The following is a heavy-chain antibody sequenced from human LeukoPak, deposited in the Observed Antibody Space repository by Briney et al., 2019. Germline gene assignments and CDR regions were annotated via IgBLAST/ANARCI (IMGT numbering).Heavy chain of an antibody. Sequence: GGSLRLSCAASGFTFSSYNMNWVRQAPGQGLEWVSSITSGSSYIYYADSVKGRFTISRDNAKSSLYLQMNSLRAEDTAVYYCARDPYSGSYGVYYYYMDVWGKGTTVTISS. CDR1: GFTFSSYN. J-gene: IGHJ6*03. CDR3: ARDPYSGSYGVYYYYMDV. CDR2: ITSGSSYI. V-gene: IGHV3-21*01. D-gene: IGHD1-26*01.